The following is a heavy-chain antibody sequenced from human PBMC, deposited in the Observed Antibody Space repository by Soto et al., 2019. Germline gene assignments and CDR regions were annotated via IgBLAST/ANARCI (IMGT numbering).Heavy chain of an antibody. V-gene: IGHV3-21*01. CDR3: ARDHTTGFDY. CDR1: GFTFSSYS. CDR2: ISSSSSYI. Sequence: EVQLVESGGGLVKPGGSLRLSCAASGFTFSSYSMNWVRQAPGKGLEWVSSISSSSSYIYYADSVKGRFTISRDNAKNSLYVQMNSLRAEDTAVYYCARDHTTGFDYWGQGTLVTVSS. J-gene: IGHJ4*02. D-gene: IGHD4-17*01.